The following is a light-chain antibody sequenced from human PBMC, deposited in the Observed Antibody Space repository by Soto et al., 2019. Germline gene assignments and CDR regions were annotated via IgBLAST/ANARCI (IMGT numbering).Light chain of an antibody. Sequence: EIVMTQSPATLSVSPGERATLSCRASQSVSNNLAWYQQKPGQAPRLLIYGASTRATGIPARFRGSGSGTEFTLTISSLQSEDFSVYYCQQYNNWAITFGQGTRLEIK. CDR1: QSVSNN. J-gene: IGKJ5*01. V-gene: IGKV3-15*01. CDR2: GAS. CDR3: QQYNNWAIT.